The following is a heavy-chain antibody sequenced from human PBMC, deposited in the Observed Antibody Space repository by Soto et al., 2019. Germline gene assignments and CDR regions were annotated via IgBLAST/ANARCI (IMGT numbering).Heavy chain of an antibody. Sequence: SETLSLTCAVYGWSFGGYYWTWIRQPPGTGLEWIGEISHSGSTNYNPSLKSRVTTSVDTSKNQFSLKLTSVTAADTAVYYCARDKIAGLFDYWGQGTLVTVSS. CDR2: ISHSGST. CDR1: GWSFGGYY. D-gene: IGHD2-21*01. V-gene: IGHV4-34*01. CDR3: ARDKIAGLFDY. J-gene: IGHJ4*02.